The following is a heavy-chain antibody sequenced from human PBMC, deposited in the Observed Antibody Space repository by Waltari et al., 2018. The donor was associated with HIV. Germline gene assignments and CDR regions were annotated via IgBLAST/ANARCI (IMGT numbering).Heavy chain of an antibody. CDR2: FDPEDRET. CDR3: ATTRQWLVHSGLDV. V-gene: IGHV1-24*01. J-gene: IGHJ6*02. CDR1: GYILTELS. D-gene: IGHD6-19*01. Sequence: QVQLVQSGAEVKTPGASVKVSCKVSGYILTELSIHWVRQADGEGLEWMGGFDPEDRETIYAQKFQGRVTMTEDTSTDTTYMELSSLRSEDTAVYYCATTRQWLVHSGLDVWGQGTTVTVSS.